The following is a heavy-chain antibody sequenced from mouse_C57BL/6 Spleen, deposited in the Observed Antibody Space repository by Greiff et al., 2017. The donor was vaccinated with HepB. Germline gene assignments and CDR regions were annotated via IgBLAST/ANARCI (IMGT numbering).Heavy chain of an antibody. CDR1: GYAFTNYL. V-gene: IGHV1-54*01. J-gene: IGHJ3*01. Sequence: QVQLQQSGAELVRPGTSVKVSCKASGYAFTNYLIEWVKQRPGQGLEWIGVINPGSGGTNYNEKFKGKATLTADKSSSTAYMQLSSLTSEDSAVYFCALYYYGSTLAYWGQGTLVTVSA. CDR3: ALYYYGSTLAY. CDR2: INPGSGGT. D-gene: IGHD1-1*01.